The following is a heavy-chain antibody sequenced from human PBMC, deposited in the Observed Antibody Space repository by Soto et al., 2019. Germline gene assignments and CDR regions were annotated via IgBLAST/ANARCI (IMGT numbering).Heavy chain of an antibody. Sequence: SETLSLTCTVSGGSISSGGYYWSWIRQHPGKGLEWIGYIYYSGSTYYNPSLKSRVTISVDTSKNQFSLKLSSVTAADTAVYYCARDSRITPYYFDYWGQGTLVTVSS. V-gene: IGHV4-31*03. CDR1: GGSISSGGYY. CDR2: IYYSGST. CDR3: ARDSRITPYYFDY. J-gene: IGHJ4*02. D-gene: IGHD3-10*01.